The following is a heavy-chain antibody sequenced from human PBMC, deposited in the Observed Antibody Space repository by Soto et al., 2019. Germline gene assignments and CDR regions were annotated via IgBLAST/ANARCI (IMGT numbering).Heavy chain of an antibody. Sequence: LRICCSSCRLRVSSSYVSWVRKAPGKGLEWVSVIYSGGSTYYADSVKGRFTISRDNSKNTLYLQMNSLRAEDTAVYYCASARGYCISTSCRGPIDYWCQGTLVTAS. CDR2: IYSGGST. V-gene: IGHV3-66*01. J-gene: IGHJ4*02. CDR3: ASARGYCISTSCRGPIDY. CDR1: RLRVSSSY. D-gene: IGHD2-2*01.